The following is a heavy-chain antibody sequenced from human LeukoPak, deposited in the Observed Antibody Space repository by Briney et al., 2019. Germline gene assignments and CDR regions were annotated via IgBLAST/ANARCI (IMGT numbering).Heavy chain of an antibody. V-gene: IGHV3-30*18. CDR3: ANGFCGTNCFYFDH. D-gene: IGHD2-21*02. CDR1: GFTFSNYG. CDR2: ISSDGREK. J-gene: IGHJ4*02. Sequence: GGSLRLSCAASGFTFSNYGMPWVRQAPGKGLEWVAVISSDGREKYYADSVKGRFTISRDNSKNTVYLQMNNLRVEDTAEYYCANGFCGTNCFYFDHWGQGTLVAVSS.